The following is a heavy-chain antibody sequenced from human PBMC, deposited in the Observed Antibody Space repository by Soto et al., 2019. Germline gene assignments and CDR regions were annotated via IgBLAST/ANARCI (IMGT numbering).Heavy chain of an antibody. Sequence: EVQLVESGGGLVQPGGSLRLSCAASGFTFSSYWMSWVRQAPGKGLEWVANIKQDGSEKYYVDSVKGRFTISRDNAKNSLYLQMNSMSAVDTAVYSCARADSRYDYIWGSYRYWFDPWGQGTLVTVSS. V-gene: IGHV3-7*01. CDR3: ARADSRYDYIWGSYRYWFDP. J-gene: IGHJ5*02. CDR1: GFTFSSYW. CDR2: IKQDGSEK. D-gene: IGHD3-16*02.